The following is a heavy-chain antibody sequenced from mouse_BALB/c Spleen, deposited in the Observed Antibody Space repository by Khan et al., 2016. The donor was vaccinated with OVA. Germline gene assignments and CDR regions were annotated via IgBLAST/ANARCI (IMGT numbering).Heavy chain of an antibody. V-gene: IGHV1-77*01. Sequence: QVQLKQSGAELARPGASVKLSCKASGYTFTDYFINWVKQRTGQGLEWIGEISPGSGDTYYNEKFKGKATLTADKSSSTAHMQLRSLTAEASAVYFCASRNYCGYTFDYWGQGTLVTVAA. D-gene: IGHD1-2*01. J-gene: IGHJ3*01. CDR2: ISPGSGDT. CDR3: ASRNYCGYTFDY. CDR1: GYTFTDYF.